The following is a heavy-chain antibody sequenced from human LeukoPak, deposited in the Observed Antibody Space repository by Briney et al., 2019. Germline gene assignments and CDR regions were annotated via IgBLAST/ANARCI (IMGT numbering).Heavy chain of an antibody. J-gene: IGHJ6*03. CDR2: MNTNTGNP. CDR1: GYTFSSYA. V-gene: IGHV7-4-1*02. Sequence: ASVKVSCKASGYTFSSYAMNWVRQAPGQGLEWMGWMNTNTGNPTYAQGFTGRFFSLDTSVSTAYLQISSLKAEDTAVYYCARGLLDYYYMDVWGKGTTVTVSS. CDR3: ARGLLDYYYMDV.